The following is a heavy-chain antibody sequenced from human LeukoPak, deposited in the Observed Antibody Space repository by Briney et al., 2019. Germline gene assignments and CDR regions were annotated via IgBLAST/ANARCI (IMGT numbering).Heavy chain of an antibody. CDR2: ISIGGNT. J-gene: IGHJ4*02. CDR1: GFTFSTYA. Sequence: GGSLRLSCAASGFTFSTYAVTWVRQAPGKGLEYVSAISIGGNTFYADSVKGRFTISRDNSKNTLYLQMSSLRVEDTAAYYCARIVQWPKGFDHWGQGTLVTVSS. D-gene: IGHD6-19*01. CDR3: ARIVQWPKGFDH. V-gene: IGHV3-23*01.